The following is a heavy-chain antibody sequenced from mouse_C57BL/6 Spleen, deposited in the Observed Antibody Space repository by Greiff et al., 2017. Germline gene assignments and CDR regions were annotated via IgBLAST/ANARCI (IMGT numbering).Heavy chain of an antibody. CDR3: ARKGGDYCGSSY. J-gene: IGHJ2*01. CDR2: IYPGSGST. V-gene: IGHV1-55*01. Sequence: QVQLKQPGAELVKPGASVKMSCKASGYTFTSYWITWVKQRPGQGLEWIGDIYPGSGSTNYNEKFKSKATLTVDTSSSTAYMQLSSLTSEDSAVYYCARKGGDYCGSSYWGQGTTLTVSS. D-gene: IGHD1-1*01. CDR1: GYTFTSYW.